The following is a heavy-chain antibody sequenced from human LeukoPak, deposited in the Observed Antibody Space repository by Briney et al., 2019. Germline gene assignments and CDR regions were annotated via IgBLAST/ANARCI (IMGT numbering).Heavy chain of an antibody. D-gene: IGHD1-26*01. J-gene: IGHJ4*02. CDR3: GGGGGGSKGYYFDY. V-gene: IGHV3-48*03. Sequence: GGSLRLSCAASGFTFSSYEMNWVRQAPGKGLEWVSYISSSGSTIYYADSVKGRFTISRDNAKNSLYLQMNSLRAEDTAVYYCGGGGGGSKGYYFDYWGQGTLVTVSS. CDR2: ISSSGSTI. CDR1: GFTFSSYE.